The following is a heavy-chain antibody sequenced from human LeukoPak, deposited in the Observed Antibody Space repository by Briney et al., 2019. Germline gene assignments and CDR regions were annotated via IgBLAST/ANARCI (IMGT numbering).Heavy chain of an antibody. V-gene: IGHV4-4*07. CDR1: GGSISSYY. J-gene: IGHJ3*02. CDR3: AREGHIAYSSSSYAFDI. Sequence: SETLSLTCTVSGGSISSYYWSWIRQPAGKGVEWIGRIYTSGSTNYNPSLKSRVTMSVDTSKNQFSLKLSSVTAADTAVYYCAREGHIAYSSSSYAFDIWGQGTMVTVSS. D-gene: IGHD6-6*01. CDR2: IYTSGST.